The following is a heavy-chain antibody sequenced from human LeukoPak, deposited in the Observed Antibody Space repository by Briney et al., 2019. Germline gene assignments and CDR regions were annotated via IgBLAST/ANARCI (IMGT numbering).Heavy chain of an antibody. J-gene: IGHJ5*02. CDR2: IYYSGST. CDR3: ARHQYDSSGYYWVWFDP. Sequence: SETLSLTCTVSGGSISSYYWSWIRQPPGKGLEWIGYIYYSGSTNYNPSLKSRVTITVDTSKNQFSLKLSSVTAADTAVYYCARHQYDSSGYYWVWFDPWGQGTLVTVSS. V-gene: IGHV4-59*08. CDR1: GGSISSYY. D-gene: IGHD3-22*01.